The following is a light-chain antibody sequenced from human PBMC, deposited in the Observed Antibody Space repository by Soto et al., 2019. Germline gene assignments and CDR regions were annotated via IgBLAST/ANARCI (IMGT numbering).Light chain of an antibody. CDR1: QIVRSNY. CDR2: DVS. V-gene: IGKV3-20*01. Sequence: ETVLTQSPGTLSLSPGEGATLSCRASQIVRSNYLAWYQQKPGQAPRLLIYDVSSRATGIPDRFSGSGSGTDFTLTISRLEPEDFAVYYCQQYGGSPRTFGQGTKVDIK. J-gene: IGKJ1*01. CDR3: QQYGGSPRT.